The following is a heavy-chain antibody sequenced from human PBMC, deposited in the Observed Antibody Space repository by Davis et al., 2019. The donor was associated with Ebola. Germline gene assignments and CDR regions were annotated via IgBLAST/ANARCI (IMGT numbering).Heavy chain of an antibody. CDR2: IKQDGSEK. Sequence: GVLKISCAASGFTFSSYWMSWVRQAPGKGLEWVANIKQDGSEKYYVDSVKGRFTISRDNSKNTLYLQMNSLRAEDTALYYCAKARQWLVDSWGQGTLVTVSS. D-gene: IGHD6-19*01. V-gene: IGHV3-7*03. J-gene: IGHJ5*01. CDR3: AKARQWLVDS. CDR1: GFTFSSYW.